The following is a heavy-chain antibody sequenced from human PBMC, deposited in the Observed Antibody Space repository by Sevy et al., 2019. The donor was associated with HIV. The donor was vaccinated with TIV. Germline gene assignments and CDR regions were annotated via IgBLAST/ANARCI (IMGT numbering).Heavy chain of an antibody. D-gene: IGHD6-6*01. Sequence: SETLSLTCTVSGGSISSGSYYWSWIRQPAGKGLECIGRMYISGNTHYNPSLKSRVTMSVDMSKNQFSLKLSSVTAADTAVYYCARGLKEYSSSSGYWGQGTLVTVSS. J-gene: IGHJ4*02. CDR3: ARGLKEYSSSSGY. CDR2: MYISGNT. V-gene: IGHV4-61*02. CDR1: GGSISSGSYY.